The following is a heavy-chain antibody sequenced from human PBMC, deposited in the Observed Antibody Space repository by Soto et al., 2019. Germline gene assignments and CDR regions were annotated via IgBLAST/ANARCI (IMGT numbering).Heavy chain of an antibody. J-gene: IGHJ4*02. CDR3: ARGLRFRRIQLWPAFFDY. Sequence: SETLSLTCAVYGGSFSGYYWSWIRQPPGKGLEWIGEINHSGSPNYNPSLKSRVTISVDTSKSQFSLKLSSVTAADTAVYYCARGLRFRRIQLWPAFFDYWGQGTLVPVSS. V-gene: IGHV4-34*01. D-gene: IGHD5-18*01. CDR1: GGSFSGYY. CDR2: INHSGSP.